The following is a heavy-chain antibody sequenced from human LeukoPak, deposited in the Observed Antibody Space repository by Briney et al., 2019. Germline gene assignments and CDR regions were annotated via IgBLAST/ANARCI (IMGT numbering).Heavy chain of an antibody. CDR2: ISGSGGNT. J-gene: IGHJ3*02. CDR1: GFTFSSYA. Sequence: GGSLRLSCAASGFTFSSYAISWVRQAPGKGLEWVSDISGSGGNTYYADSVKGRFTISRDNSKNTLYLQMDSLRAEDTAVYYCAKGSVLLWCGELVSDAFDMWGERRMVTASS. V-gene: IGHV3-23*01. CDR3: AKGSVLLWCGELVSDAFDM. D-gene: IGHD3-10*01.